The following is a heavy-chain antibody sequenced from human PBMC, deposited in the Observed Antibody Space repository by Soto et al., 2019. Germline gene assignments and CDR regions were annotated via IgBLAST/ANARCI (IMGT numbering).Heavy chain of an antibody. CDR1: GFSFVNYA. CDR2: LSGSGTST. CDR3: AKATTNGGWFNPFDS. D-gene: IGHD6-19*01. J-gene: IGHJ4*02. Sequence: GGSLKIACAASGFSFVNYAMNWVRQAPGKGLEWVSGLSGSGTSTYYADSVKGRFTISRDNSRDTLFLQMNSLTADDTAVYYCAKATTNGGWFNPFDSWGQGALVTVSS. V-gene: IGHV3-23*01.